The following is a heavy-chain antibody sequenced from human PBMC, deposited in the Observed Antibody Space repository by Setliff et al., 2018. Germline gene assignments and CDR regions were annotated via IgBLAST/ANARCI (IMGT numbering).Heavy chain of an antibody. CDR3: ARGRRDGYKAGFDP. J-gene: IGHJ5*02. CDR1: GYSFTSHW. CDR2: IYPRDSDT. D-gene: IGHD5-12*01. V-gene: IGHV5-51*01. Sequence: PGESLKISCKGSGYSFTSHWIGWVRQMPGKGLELMGIIYPRDSDTRYSPSFQGQVTISADKSITTAYLQWSRLKVSDSGIYYCARGRRDGYKAGFDPWGQGTRVTVSS.